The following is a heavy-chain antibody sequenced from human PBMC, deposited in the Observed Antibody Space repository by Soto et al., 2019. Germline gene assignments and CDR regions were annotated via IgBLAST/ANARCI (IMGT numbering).Heavy chain of an antibody. D-gene: IGHD1-26*01. CDR2: IKSKTDGGTT. CDR3: TTFRGGLPDY. Sequence: EVQLVESGGGLVKPGGSVRLSCAASGFTFTSAWMSWVRQAPGKGLEWVGRIKSKTDGGTTDFAAPVTGRFTISRDDSKNSLSLQMNSLKTEDSAVYYCTTFRGGLPDYWGQGTLVTVSS. CDR1: GFTFTSAW. V-gene: IGHV3-15*01. J-gene: IGHJ4*02.